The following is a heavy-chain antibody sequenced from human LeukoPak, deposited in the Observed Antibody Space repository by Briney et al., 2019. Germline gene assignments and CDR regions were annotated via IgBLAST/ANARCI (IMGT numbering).Heavy chain of an antibody. D-gene: IGHD2-2*01. CDR1: GFTFSSYW. Sequence: GGSLRLSCAASGFTFSSYWMHWVRQAPGKGLVWVSRINSDGSSTSYADSVKGRFTISRDNAKNTLYPQMNSLRAEDTAVYHCARESHQFRYAFDIWGQGTMVTVSS. J-gene: IGHJ3*02. CDR2: INSDGSST. CDR3: ARESHQFRYAFDI. V-gene: IGHV3-74*01.